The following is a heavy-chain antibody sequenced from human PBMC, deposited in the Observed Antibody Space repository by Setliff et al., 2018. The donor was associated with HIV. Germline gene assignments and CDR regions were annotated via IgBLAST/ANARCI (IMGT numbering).Heavy chain of an antibody. Sequence: GASVKVSCKASGGTFSSYVINWVRQAPGQGLEWMGGIIPIFGTANYAQKFQGRVTITTDESTSTAYMELSSLRSEDTAVYYCARANYDYVWGSYRPPDAFDIWGQGTMVTVSS. CDR3: ARANYDYVWGSYRPPDAFDI. V-gene: IGHV1-69*05. CDR2: IIPIFGTA. D-gene: IGHD3-16*02. CDR1: GGTFSSYV. J-gene: IGHJ3*02.